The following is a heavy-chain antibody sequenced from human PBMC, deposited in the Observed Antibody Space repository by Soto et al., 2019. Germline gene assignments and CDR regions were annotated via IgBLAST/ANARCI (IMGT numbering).Heavy chain of an antibody. CDR1: GFTFSSYG. J-gene: IGHJ4*02. Sequence: GGSLRLSCAASGFTFSSYGMHWVRQAPGKGLEWVAVISYDGSNKYYADSVKGRFTISRDNSKNTLYLQMNSLRAEDTAVYYCAKTSVGGSKLFVVVTAPDDYWGQGTLVTVSS. D-gene: IGHD2-21*02. CDR2: ISYDGSNK. V-gene: IGHV3-30*18. CDR3: AKTSVGGSKLFVVVTAPDDY.